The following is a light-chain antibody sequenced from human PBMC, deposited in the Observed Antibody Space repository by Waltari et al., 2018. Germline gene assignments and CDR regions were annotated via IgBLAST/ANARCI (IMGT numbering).Light chain of an antibody. V-gene: IGKV3-11*01. CDR3: QHRSNWPPLT. Sequence: EIVLTQSPATLSLSPGERATLSCRARQSVSSYLAWYQQKPGQAPRLLIYDVSNRATGIPVRFSGSGSGTDFTLTISSLEAEDSAVYYCQHRSNWPPLTFGGGTKVEIK. CDR2: DVS. CDR1: QSVSSY. J-gene: IGKJ4*02.